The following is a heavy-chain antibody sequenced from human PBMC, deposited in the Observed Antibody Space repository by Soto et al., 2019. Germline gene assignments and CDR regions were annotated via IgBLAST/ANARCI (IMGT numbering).Heavy chain of an antibody. Sequence: DVQLLESGGGLVQPEGSLRLSCAASGFTFSSYAMGWVRQGPGKGLEWVAGVSIGGSTHYADSVRGRFTISRDNSKNTLPLQMNSLTAEDTAVYFCAKRRGAGGHFDYWGQGALVTVSS. J-gene: IGHJ4*02. CDR2: VSIGGST. CDR3: AKRRGAGGHFDY. CDR1: GFTFSSYA. D-gene: IGHD2-15*01. V-gene: IGHV3-23*01.